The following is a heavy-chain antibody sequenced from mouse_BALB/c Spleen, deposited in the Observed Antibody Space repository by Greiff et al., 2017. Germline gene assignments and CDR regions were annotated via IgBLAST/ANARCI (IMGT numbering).Heavy chain of an antibody. CDR1: GFTFSSFG. D-gene: IGHD2-4*01. V-gene: IGHV5-17*02. CDR3: ARSGLRRSYAMDY. CDR2: ISSGSSTI. Sequence: EVQRVESGGGLVQPGGSRKLSCAASGFTFSSFGMHWVRQAPEKGLEWVAYISSGSSTIYYADTVKGRFTISRDNPKNTLFLQMTSLRSEDTAMYYCARSGLRRSYAMDYWGQGTSVTVSS. J-gene: IGHJ4*01.